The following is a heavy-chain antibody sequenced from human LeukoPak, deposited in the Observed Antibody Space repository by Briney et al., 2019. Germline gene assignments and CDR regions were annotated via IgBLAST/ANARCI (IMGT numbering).Heavy chain of an antibody. CDR2: ISSSGGST. CDR3: ATQPLSQYSSGWYPEYFQH. CDR1: GFTFISYA. D-gene: IGHD6-19*01. J-gene: IGHJ1*01. Sequence: GGSLTLSCAASGFTFISYAMGWVRQAPGKGLEWVSAISSSGGSTYYADPVKGRFTIARDNSKHTLYLQMNSLRAEDTAVYYCATQPLSQYSSGWYPEYFQHWGQGTLVTVSS. V-gene: IGHV3-23*01.